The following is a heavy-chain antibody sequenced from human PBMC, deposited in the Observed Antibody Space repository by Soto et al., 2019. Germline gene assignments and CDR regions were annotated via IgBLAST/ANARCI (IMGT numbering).Heavy chain of an antibody. D-gene: IGHD3-22*01. CDR2: IDWDDDK. CDR3: ARIHSYYDSSAYYYGPFDY. V-gene: IGHV2-70*01. J-gene: IGHJ4*02. Sequence: SGPTLVNPTQTLTLTCTFSGFSLSTSGMCVTWIRQPPGKALEWLALIDWDDDKSYITSLRTRLTISKDTSKNQVFLTMTNMDPVDTATYYCARIHSYYDSSAYYYGPFDYWGQGTLVTVSS. CDR1: GFSLSTSGMC.